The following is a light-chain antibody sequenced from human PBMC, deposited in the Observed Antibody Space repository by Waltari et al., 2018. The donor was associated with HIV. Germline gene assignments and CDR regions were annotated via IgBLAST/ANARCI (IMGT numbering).Light chain of an antibody. V-gene: IGLV2-14*01. J-gene: IGLJ2*01. CDR1: SSDIGYYDH. CDR3: SSYTRRGTVV. CDR2: EVT. Sequence: QSALTQPASVSGSPGQSIVLPCTGSSSDIGYYDHVSWYQQYPGQAPKALIYEVTSRPSGTSSRFSGSKSATTAFLAISKLQTDDEADYFCSSYTRRGTVVFGGGTRLTVL.